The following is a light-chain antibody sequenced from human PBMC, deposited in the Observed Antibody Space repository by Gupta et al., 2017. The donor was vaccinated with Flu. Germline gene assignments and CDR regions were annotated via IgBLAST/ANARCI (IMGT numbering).Light chain of an antibody. CDR3: ETWDNTLSSGV. J-gene: IGLJ2*01. V-gene: IGLV1-51*01. CDR1: SSNIASNY. CDR2: ENN. Sequence: SDLTHPPSLSAAPGQRVTISCSGSSSNIASNYVSWYQHLPGTAPKLLIYENNQRPSGIPDRFSGSKSGTSATLAIAGLQTGDEAVYYCETWDNTLSSGVFGGGTTLTVL.